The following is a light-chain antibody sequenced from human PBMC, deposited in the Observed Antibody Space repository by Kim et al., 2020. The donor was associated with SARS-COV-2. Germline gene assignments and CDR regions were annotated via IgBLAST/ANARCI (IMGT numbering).Light chain of an antibody. CDR3: HHRTFPGT. CDR2: GAF. V-gene: IGKV3-11*01. CDR1: QSVSTY. Sequence: EVVLTQSPAILSLSPGETATLSCRASQSVSTYLAWYQHKPGQAPRLLIYGAFNRATGIPGRFSGSGSGTDFTLTISNLEPEDFVFYYCHHRTFPGTFGQGTKLEI. J-gene: IGKJ2*01.